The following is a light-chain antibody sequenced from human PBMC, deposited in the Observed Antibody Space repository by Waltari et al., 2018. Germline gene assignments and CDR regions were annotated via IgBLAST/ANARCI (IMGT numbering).Light chain of an antibody. CDR2: CAS. CDR3: QQYGSSPPT. J-gene: IGKJ2*01. Sequence: EIVLTQSPGTLSLSPGERSTLSCRASQSLSSSYLAWYKQKPGQAPRLLIYCASSRATGIPDRFSGSGSGTDFTLTITSLEPEDFAGYSCQQYGSSPPTFGQGTKLEIK. V-gene: IGKV3-20*01. CDR1: QSLSSSY.